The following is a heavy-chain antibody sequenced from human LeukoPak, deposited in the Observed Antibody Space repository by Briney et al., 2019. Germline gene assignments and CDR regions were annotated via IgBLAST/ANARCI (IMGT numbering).Heavy chain of an antibody. V-gene: IGHV4-59*12. CDR1: GGSISSYY. CDR3: ARGLRQLVRSWHY. D-gene: IGHD6-6*01. CDR2: IYYSGRT. Sequence: SETLSLTCTVSGGSISSYYWSWIRQPPGKGLEWIGYIYYSGRTNYNPSLKSRVTISVDTSKNQFSLKLSSVTAADTAVYYCARGLRQLVRSWHYWGQGTLVTVSS. J-gene: IGHJ4*02.